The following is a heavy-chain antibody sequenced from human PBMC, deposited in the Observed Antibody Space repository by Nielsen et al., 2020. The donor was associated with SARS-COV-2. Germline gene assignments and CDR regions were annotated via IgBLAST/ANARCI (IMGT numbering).Heavy chain of an antibody. CDR3: ARDESSSWPSFDY. J-gene: IGHJ4*02. Sequence: SVKVSCKASGGTFSSYAISWVRQAPGQGLEWMGGIIPIFGTANYAQKFQGRVTITADKSTSTAYMELSSLRSEDTAVYYCARDESSSWPSFDYWGQGTLVTVSS. CDR1: GGTFSSYA. CDR2: IIPIFGTA. D-gene: IGHD6-13*01. V-gene: IGHV1-69*06.